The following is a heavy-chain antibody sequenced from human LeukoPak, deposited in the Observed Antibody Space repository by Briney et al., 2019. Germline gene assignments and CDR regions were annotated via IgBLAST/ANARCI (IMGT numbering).Heavy chain of an antibody. Sequence: TPSETLYLTCTVSGGSISSGGYYWSWIRQHPGKGLEWIGYIYYSGSTYYNLSLKSRVTISVDTSKNQFSLKLSSVTAADTAVYYCASSVDYGGNSEFIDYWGQGTLVTVSS. CDR2: IYYSGST. V-gene: IGHV4-31*03. J-gene: IGHJ4*02. CDR1: GGSISSGGYY. D-gene: IGHD4-23*01. CDR3: ASSVDYGGNSEFIDY.